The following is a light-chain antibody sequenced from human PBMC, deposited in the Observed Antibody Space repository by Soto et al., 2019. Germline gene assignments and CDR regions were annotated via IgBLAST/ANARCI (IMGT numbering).Light chain of an antibody. CDR3: SSYTTSNTRQIV. CDR1: SSDVGGYNY. V-gene: IGLV2-14*03. J-gene: IGLJ1*01. Sequence: LTQTASVSGSPGQSITISCTGTSSDVGGYNYVSWYQHHPGKAPKLLIYDVSNRPSGISNRFSGSKSDNTASLTISGLQPEDEADYYCSSYTTSNTRQIVFGTGTKVTVL. CDR2: DVS.